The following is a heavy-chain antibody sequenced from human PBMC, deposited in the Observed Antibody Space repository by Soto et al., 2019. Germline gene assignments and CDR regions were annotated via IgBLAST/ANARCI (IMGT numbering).Heavy chain of an antibody. CDR3: ARGAAAMFTAFGH. CDR1: GGSISSGDYY. D-gene: IGHD2-2*01. Sequence: PSETLSLTCTVSGGSISSGDYYWSWIRQPPGKGLEWIGYIYYSGSTYYNPSLKSRVTISVDTSKNQFSLKLSSVTAADTAVYYCARGAAAMFTAFGHWGQGTLVTVSS. V-gene: IGHV4-30-4*01. CDR2: IYYSGST. J-gene: IGHJ4*02.